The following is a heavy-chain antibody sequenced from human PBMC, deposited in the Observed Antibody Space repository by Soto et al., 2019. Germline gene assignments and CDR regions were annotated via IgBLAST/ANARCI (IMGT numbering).Heavy chain of an antibody. V-gene: IGHV4-59*01. CDR3: AREKLRANYGAFDI. Sequence: QVQLQESGPGLVKPSETLSLTCTVSGGSISSYYWSWIRQPPGKGLEWIGYSYYSGSTNYNPSLKSRVTISVDTSKNQFSLKLSSVTAADTAVYYCAREKLRANYGAFDIWGQGTMVTVSS. J-gene: IGHJ3*02. CDR2: SYYSGST. CDR1: GGSISSYY. D-gene: IGHD3-16*01.